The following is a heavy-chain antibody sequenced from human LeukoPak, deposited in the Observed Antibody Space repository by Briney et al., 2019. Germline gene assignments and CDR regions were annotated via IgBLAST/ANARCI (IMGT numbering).Heavy chain of an antibody. CDR1: GGSISSYY. D-gene: IGHD3-3*01. V-gene: IGHV4-59*12. CDR3: ARVTKANDAFDI. CDR2: IYYSGST. J-gene: IGHJ3*02. Sequence: PSETLSLTCTVSGGSISSYYWSWIRQPPGKGLEWIGYIYYSGSTYYNPSLKSRVTISVDTSKNQFSLKLSSVTAADTAVYYCARVTKANDAFDIWGQGTMVTVSS.